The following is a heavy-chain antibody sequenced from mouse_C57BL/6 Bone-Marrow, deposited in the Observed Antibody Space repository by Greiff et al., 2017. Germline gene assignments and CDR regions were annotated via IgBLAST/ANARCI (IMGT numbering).Heavy chain of an antibody. Sequence: VQLKESGAELVRPGASVKLSCTASGFNIKDDYMHWVKQRPEQGLEWIGWIDPENGDTEYASKFQGKATITADTSSNTAYLQLSSLTSEDTAVYYCTVLTGTDYFDYWGQGTTLTVSS. V-gene: IGHV14-4*01. D-gene: IGHD4-1*01. J-gene: IGHJ2*01. CDR2: IDPENGDT. CDR1: GFNIKDDY. CDR3: TVLTGTDYFDY.